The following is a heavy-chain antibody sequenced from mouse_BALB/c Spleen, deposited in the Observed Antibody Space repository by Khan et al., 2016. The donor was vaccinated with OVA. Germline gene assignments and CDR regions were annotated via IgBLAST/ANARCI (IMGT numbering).Heavy chain of an antibody. Sequence: EVMLVESGGDLVEPGGSLKLSCAASGFTFSTYGMSWVRQTPDRRLEWVATISTGGHYTYYPDSVRGRFTISRDNARNTLYLQMTSLKSEDTAMLYCARLAYYYDSEGFAYWGQGTLVTVSA. CDR2: ISTGGHYT. V-gene: IGHV5-6*01. CDR1: GFTFSTYG. J-gene: IGHJ3*01. CDR3: ARLAYYYDSEGFAY. D-gene: IGHD1-1*01.